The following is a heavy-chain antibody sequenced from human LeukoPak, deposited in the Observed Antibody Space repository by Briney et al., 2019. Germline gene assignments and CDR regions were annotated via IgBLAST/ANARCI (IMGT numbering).Heavy chain of an antibody. J-gene: IGHJ4*02. CDR3: AYGGPLLFDY. V-gene: IGHV4-34*01. CDR2: INHSGST. Sequence: SETLSLTCAVYGGSFSGYYWSWIRQPPGKGLEWIGEINHSGSTNYNPFLKSRVTISVDTSKNQFSLKLSSVTAADTAVYYCAYGGPLLFDYWGQGTLVTVSS. D-gene: IGHD4-23*01. CDR1: GGSFSGYY.